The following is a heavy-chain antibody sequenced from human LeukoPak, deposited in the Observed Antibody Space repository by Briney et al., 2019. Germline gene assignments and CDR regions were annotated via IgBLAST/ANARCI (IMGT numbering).Heavy chain of an antibody. Sequence: GGSLRLSCAACGFTFSSYEMNWVRQAPGKGLEWVSYISSSGSTIYYADSVKGRFTISRDNAKNSLYLQMNSLRAEDTAVYYCARDGCRGDCYSDYWGQGTLVTVSS. V-gene: IGHV3-48*03. D-gene: IGHD2-21*02. CDR3: ARDGCRGDCYSDY. J-gene: IGHJ4*02. CDR1: GFTFSSYE. CDR2: ISSSGSTI.